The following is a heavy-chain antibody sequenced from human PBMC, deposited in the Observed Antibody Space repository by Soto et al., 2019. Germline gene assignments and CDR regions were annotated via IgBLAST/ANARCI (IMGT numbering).Heavy chain of an antibody. V-gene: IGHV3-66*01. J-gene: IGHJ6*02. D-gene: IGHD6-13*01. Sequence: EVQLVESGGGLVQPGGSLRLSCAASGLTVRNNFMSWVRQAPGKGLEWVSIIYNDGSTFYADSVKGRFTISRDSSENTLYLQLNSLTAEDTAVYYCARDFDTSRDDWAYYGMDVWGQGTTVTVSS. CDR1: GLTVRNNF. CDR2: IYNDGST. CDR3: ARDFDTSRDDWAYYGMDV.